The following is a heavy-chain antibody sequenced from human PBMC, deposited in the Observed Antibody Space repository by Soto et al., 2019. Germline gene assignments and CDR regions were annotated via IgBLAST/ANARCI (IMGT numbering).Heavy chain of an antibody. D-gene: IGHD3-22*01. CDR3: AKDDTYYDSSGYYYYYGMDV. J-gene: IGHJ6*02. Sequence: GGSLRLSCAASGFTFSSYGMHWVRQAPGKGLEWVAVISYDGSNKYYADSVKGRFTISRDNSKNTLYLQMNSLRAEDTAVYYCAKDDTYYDSSGYYYYYGMDVWGQGTTVTVSS. CDR2: ISYDGSNK. V-gene: IGHV3-30*18. CDR1: GFTFSSYG.